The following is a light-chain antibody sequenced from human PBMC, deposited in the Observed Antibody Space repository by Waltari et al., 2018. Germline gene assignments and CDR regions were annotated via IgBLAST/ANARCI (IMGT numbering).Light chain of an antibody. CDR2: QDN. CDR3: QAWDRNTYVV. V-gene: IGLV3-1*01. Sequence: SYEVTQPPSVSVSPGQTASITCSGDKLEDKYVCWYQQKPGQSPVLVLHQDNKRPSGIPERFSGFNSGNTATLTISETQAMDEADYYCQAWDRNTYVVFGGGTKLTVL. CDR1: KLEDKY. J-gene: IGLJ2*01.